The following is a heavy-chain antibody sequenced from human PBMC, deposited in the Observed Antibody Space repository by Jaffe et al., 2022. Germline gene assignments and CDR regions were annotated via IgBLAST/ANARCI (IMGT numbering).Heavy chain of an antibody. CDR3: ARDYSTYGRFDY. D-gene: IGHD2-15*01. CDR1: GFTLSSYE. Sequence: EVQLVESGGGLVQPGGSLRLSCAASGFTLSSYEMNWVRQAPGKGLEWVSHISSSGRTINYADSVKGRFTISRDNAKNSLYLQMNSLRAEDTAVYYCARDYSTYGRFDYWGQGTLVTVSS. V-gene: IGHV3-48*03. CDR2: ISSSGRTI. J-gene: IGHJ4*02.